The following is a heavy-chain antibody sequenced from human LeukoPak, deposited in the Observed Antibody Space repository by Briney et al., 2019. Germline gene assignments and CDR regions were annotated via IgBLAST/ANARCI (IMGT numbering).Heavy chain of an antibody. Sequence: SETLSLTCGVFGGSFSGYYWSWIRQPPGKGLEWIGEINQSGNANYNPSLKSRVTMSVDTSKKQFSLQLNSVTAADTAVYHCARGPIKPGYRSSISCGLDVWGQGTTVTVSS. CDR3: ARGPIKPGYRSSISCGLDV. J-gene: IGHJ6*02. D-gene: IGHD6-19*01. CDR2: INQSGNA. V-gene: IGHV4-34*01. CDR1: GGSFSGYY.